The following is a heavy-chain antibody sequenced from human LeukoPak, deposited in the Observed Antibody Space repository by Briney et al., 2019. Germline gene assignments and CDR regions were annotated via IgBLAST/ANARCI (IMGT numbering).Heavy chain of an antibody. CDR1: GYTFTSYG. D-gene: IGHD3-22*01. CDR3: ARGGNTDFSGSSGSNGDY. CDR2: ISAYNGNT. Sequence: GASVKVSCKASGYTFTSYGISWVRQAPGQGLEWMGWISAYNGNTNYAQKLQGRVTLTTDTSTNTAYMELRSLRSDDTALYYCARGGNTDFSGSSGSNGDYWGQGTLVTVSS. J-gene: IGHJ4*02. V-gene: IGHV1-18*01.